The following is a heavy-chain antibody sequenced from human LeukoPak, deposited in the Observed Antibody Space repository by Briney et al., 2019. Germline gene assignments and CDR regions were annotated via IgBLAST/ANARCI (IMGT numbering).Heavy chain of an antibody. D-gene: IGHD3-9*01. V-gene: IGHV4-38-2*02. Sequence: PSETLSLTCTVSGYSISSGYYWGWIRQPPGKGLEWIGSIYHSGSTYYNPSLKSRVTISVDTSKNQFSLKLSSVTAADTAVYYCARGLGILTGSDYWGQGTLVTVSS. CDR2: IYHSGST. CDR3: ARGLGILTGSDY. CDR1: GYSISSGYY. J-gene: IGHJ4*02.